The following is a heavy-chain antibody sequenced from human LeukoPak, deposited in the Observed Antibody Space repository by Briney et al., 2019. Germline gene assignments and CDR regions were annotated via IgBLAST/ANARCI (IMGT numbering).Heavy chain of an antibody. V-gene: IGHV4-39*07. CDR1: GGSISSSSYY. D-gene: IGHD3-10*01. CDR2: IYYSGST. Sequence: SETLSLTCTVSGGSISSSSYYWGWIRQPPGKGLEWIGSIYYSGSTYYNLSLKSRVTISVDTSKNQFSLKLSSVTAADTAVYYCARAKYYYGSGSSFDYWGQGTLVTVSS. J-gene: IGHJ4*02. CDR3: ARAKYYYGSGSSFDY.